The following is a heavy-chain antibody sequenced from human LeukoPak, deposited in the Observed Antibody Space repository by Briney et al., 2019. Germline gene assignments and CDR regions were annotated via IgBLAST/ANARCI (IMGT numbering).Heavy chain of an antibody. V-gene: IGHV4-31*03. CDR3: ARLYCSGGSCYSGY. D-gene: IGHD2-15*01. J-gene: IGHJ4*02. Sequence: PSQTLSLTCTVSGGSISSGGYYWSWIRQHPGKGLEWIGYIYYSGSTYYNPSLKSRVTISVDTSKNQFSLKLSSVTAADTAVYYCARLYCSGGSCYSGYWGQGTLVTVSS. CDR2: IYYSGST. CDR1: GGSISSGGYY.